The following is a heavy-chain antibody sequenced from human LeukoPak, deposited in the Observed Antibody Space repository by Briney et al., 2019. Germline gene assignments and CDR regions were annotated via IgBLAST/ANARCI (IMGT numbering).Heavy chain of an antibody. CDR1: GGSISSYY. V-gene: IGHV4-59*01. D-gene: IGHD3-3*01. Sequence: PSETLSLTCTVSGGSISSYYWSWIRQPPGKGLEWIGYIYYSGSTNYNPSLKSRVTISVDTSKNQFSLKLSSVTAADTAVYYCARVPDFWSGPDYYGMDVWGQGTTVTVSS. J-gene: IGHJ6*02. CDR2: IYYSGST. CDR3: ARVPDFWSGPDYYGMDV.